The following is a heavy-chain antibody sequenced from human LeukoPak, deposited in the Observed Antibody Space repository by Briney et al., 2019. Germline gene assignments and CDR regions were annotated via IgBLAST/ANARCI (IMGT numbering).Heavy chain of an antibody. J-gene: IGHJ4*02. V-gene: IGHV4-34*01. CDR1: GGSFSGYY. CDR2: INHSGST. Sequence: SETLSLTCAVYGGSFSGYYWSWIRQPPGKGLEWIGEINHSGSTNYNPSLKSRVTISVDTSKNQFSLKLSSVTAADTDVYYCARDQLPYLWGQGPLVTVSS. CDR3: ARDQLPYL. D-gene: IGHD2-2*02.